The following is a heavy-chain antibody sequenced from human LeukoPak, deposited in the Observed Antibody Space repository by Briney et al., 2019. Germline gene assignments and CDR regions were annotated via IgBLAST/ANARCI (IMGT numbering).Heavy chain of an antibody. J-gene: IGHJ4*02. CDR1: GGSISGSSYY. V-gene: IGHV4-39*01. CDR3: ARQGSYSYGSGTYYNGHFDY. CDR2: IFYSGNT. Sequence: SETLSLTCTVSGGSISGSSYYWGWIRQPPGKGLEWIGSIFYSGNTFYNPSLKSRVTISVDTSKNQFSLSLTSVTAADTAVFYCARQGSYSYGSGTYYNGHFDYWAQGILVTVSS. D-gene: IGHD3-10*01.